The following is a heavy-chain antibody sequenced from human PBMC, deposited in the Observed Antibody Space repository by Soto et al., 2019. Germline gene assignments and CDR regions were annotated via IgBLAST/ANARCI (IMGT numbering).Heavy chain of an antibody. D-gene: IGHD3-22*01. CDR2: VTSSPSSM. CDR1: GFTFSGFS. Sequence: GGSLRLSCAASGFTFSGFSMNWVRQAPGKGLEWVSSVTSSPSSMFYADSVKGRFTISRDDAKDSLFLQMNSLRADDTAVYYCAREADFASSGYVLDYWGRGTLVTVSS. CDR3: AREADFASSGYVLDY. V-gene: IGHV3-21*01. J-gene: IGHJ4*02.